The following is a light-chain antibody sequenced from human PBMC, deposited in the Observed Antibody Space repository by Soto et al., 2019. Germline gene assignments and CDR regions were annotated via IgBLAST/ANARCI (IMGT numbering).Light chain of an antibody. CDR2: DAS. CDR3: QQRYSWPLS. Sequence: EIVLTQSPATLSLSPGERATLSCRASQSVSSSLAWYQQKPGQAPRLLIYDASNRATGIPARFSGSGSGTDFTHTISRLEPEDFAVYYCQQRYSWPLSCGGGSKVESK. CDR1: QSVSSS. V-gene: IGKV3-11*01. J-gene: IGKJ4*01.